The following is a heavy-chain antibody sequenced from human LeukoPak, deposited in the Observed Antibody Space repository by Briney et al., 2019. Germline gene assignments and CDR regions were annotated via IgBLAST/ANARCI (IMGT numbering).Heavy chain of an antibody. CDR1: GFTFINHA. V-gene: IGHV3-23*01. Sequence: GGSLRLSCAASGFTFINHAMSWVRQAPGKGLEWVSAISGSGSSTYYADSVKGRFTISRDNSKNTLYLQMNSLRAEDTAVYYCAKPAYCGGDCYGYYFDYWGQGTLVTVSS. J-gene: IGHJ4*02. D-gene: IGHD2-21*02. CDR3: AKPAYCGGDCYGYYFDY. CDR2: ISGSGSST.